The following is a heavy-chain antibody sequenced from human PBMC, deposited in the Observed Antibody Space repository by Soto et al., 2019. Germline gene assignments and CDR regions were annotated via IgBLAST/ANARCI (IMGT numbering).Heavy chain of an antibody. V-gene: IGHV4-30-4*01. Sequence: SETLSLTRSASRRSGRSGYYYWSCSPQPPGKGLVWSGNIYYSGNTYYNPSLKSRLIMSIDTSKNQFSLKVCSVTAADTAVYYCASSSLYGMDVWGQGTTVNVSS. CDR3: ASSSLYGMDV. CDR1: RRSGRSGYYY. CDR2: IYYSGNT. J-gene: IGHJ6*02.